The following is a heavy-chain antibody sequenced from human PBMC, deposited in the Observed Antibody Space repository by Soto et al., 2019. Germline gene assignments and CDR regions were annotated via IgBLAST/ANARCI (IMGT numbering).Heavy chain of an antibody. D-gene: IGHD4-17*01. CDR1: GFSFSSYW. J-gene: IGHJ5*02. V-gene: IGHV3-74*01. Sequence: EVQLVESGGGLVQPGESLRLSCAASGFSFSSYWMHWVRQAPGKGLVWVSRINSDGSSTSYADSVKGRFTISRDNAKNTLYLQMNSLRAEDSAVYYCARDSDYLAWYNWFDPWGQGTLVTVSS. CDR2: INSDGSST. CDR3: ARDSDYLAWYNWFDP.